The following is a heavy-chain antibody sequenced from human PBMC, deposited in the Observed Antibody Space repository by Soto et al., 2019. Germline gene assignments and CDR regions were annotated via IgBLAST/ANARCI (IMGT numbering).Heavy chain of an antibody. CDR2: IYHSGST. V-gene: IGHV4-34*01. CDR3: ARGNSYGYYYYMDV. J-gene: IGHJ6*03. CDR1: EGYFIGYG. D-gene: IGHD5-18*01. Sequence: LTWTVEEGYFIGYGVRRISKNPGKGLEWIGEIYHSGSTNYNPSLKSRVTISVDTSKNQFSLKLSSVTAADTAVYYCARGNSYGYYYYMDVWGKGTTVTVSS.